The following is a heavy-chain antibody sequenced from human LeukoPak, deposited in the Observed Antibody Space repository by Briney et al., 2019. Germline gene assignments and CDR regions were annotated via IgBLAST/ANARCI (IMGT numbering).Heavy chain of an antibody. V-gene: IGHV4-31*03. CDR3: ARDRITMVRARSFYGMDV. CDR1: GGSISSGGYY. J-gene: IGHJ6*02. CDR2: IYYSGST. Sequence: SETLSLTCTVSGGSISSGGYYWSWIRQHPGKGLEWIGYIYYSGSTNYNPSLKSRVTISVDTSKNQFSLKLSSVTAADTAVYYCARDRITMVRARSFYGMDVWGQGTTVTVSS. D-gene: IGHD3-10*01.